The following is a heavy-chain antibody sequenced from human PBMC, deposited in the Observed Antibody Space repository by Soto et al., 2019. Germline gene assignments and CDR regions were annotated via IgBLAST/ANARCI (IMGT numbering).Heavy chain of an antibody. D-gene: IGHD3-9*01. CDR3: ASEAYYDILTGSFDY. CDR1: GGTFSSYA. Sequence: SVKVSCKASGGTFSSYAISWVRQAPGQGLEWMGGIIPVFGTANYAQKFQGRVTITADESTSTAYMELSSLRSEDTAVYYCASEAYYDILTGSFDYWGQGTLVTVSS. CDR2: IIPVFGTA. V-gene: IGHV1-69*13. J-gene: IGHJ4*02.